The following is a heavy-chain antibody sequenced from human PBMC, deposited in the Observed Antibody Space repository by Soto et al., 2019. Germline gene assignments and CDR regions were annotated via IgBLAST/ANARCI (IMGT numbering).Heavy chain of an antibody. V-gene: IGHV3-23*01. D-gene: IGHD2-21*02. J-gene: IGHJ5*01. CDR1: GFTFSSYA. CDR3: AKGCGGDCYSGVDS. Sequence: VQLLESGGGLEQPGGSLGLSCAASGFTFSSYAMSWVRQAPGKGLEWVSSISGGGGSTYYTDSVKGRFTIARDNSKNTLYLQMNSLRAEDTAVYYCAKGCGGDCYSGVDSWGQGTLVTVSS. CDR2: ISGGGGST.